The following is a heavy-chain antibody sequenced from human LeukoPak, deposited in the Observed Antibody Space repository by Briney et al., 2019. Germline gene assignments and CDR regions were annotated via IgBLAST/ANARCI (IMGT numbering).Heavy chain of an antibody. CDR1: NYSISSGYY. D-gene: IGHD2-2*01. Sequence: PSETLSLTCTVSNYSISSGYYWGWIRQPPGKGLEWIGSIYHSGSTNYNPSLKSRVTISVDTSKNQFSLKLSSVTAADTAVYYCARYYCSSTSCPDAFDIWGQGTMVTVSS. CDR3: ARYYCSSTSCPDAFDI. CDR2: IYHSGST. V-gene: IGHV4-38-2*02. J-gene: IGHJ3*02.